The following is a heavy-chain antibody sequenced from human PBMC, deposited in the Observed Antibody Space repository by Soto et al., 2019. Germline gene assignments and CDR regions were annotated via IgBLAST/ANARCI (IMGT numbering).Heavy chain of an antibody. CDR1: GGSISSSSYY. D-gene: IGHD2-15*01. Sequence: SETLSLTCTVSGGSISSSSYYWGWIRQPPGKGLEWIGSIYYSGSTYYNPSLKNRVTISVDTSKNQFSLKLSSVTAADTAVYYCARHTPAISISDHWGQGTRVTVSS. CDR3: ARHTPAISISDH. CDR2: IYYSGST. V-gene: IGHV4-39*01. J-gene: IGHJ4*02.